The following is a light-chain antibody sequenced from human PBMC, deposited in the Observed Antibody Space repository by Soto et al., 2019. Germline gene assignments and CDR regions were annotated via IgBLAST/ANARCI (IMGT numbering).Light chain of an antibody. J-gene: IGKJ5*01. V-gene: IGKV1-27*01. Sequence: DIRMTQSPSSLSASVGDRVTITCRASQGISNYLAWYQQKPGKVPKVLIFAASTLQSGVPSRFSGSGSGTDFTLTISSLQPGDVAPYYCQRYHSAPPGATFGRGTRLEIQ. CDR1: QGISNY. CDR2: AAS. CDR3: QRYHSAPPGAT.